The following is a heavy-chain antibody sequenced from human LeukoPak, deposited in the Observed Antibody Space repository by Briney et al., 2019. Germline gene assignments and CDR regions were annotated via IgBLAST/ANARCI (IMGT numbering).Heavy chain of an antibody. CDR1: GGSISSYY. Sequence: SETLSLTCTVSGGSISSYYWSWIRQPPGKGLEWIGYIYYSGSTNYNPSLKSRVTISVDTSKNQFSLKLSSATAADTAVYYCARDVLRFGELFTPDWGQGTLVTVSS. CDR3: ARDVLRFGELFTPD. V-gene: IGHV4-59*01. D-gene: IGHD3-10*01. CDR2: IYYSGST. J-gene: IGHJ4*02.